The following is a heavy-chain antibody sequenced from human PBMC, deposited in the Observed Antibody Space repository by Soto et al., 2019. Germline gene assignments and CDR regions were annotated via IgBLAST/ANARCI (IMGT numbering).Heavy chain of an antibody. V-gene: IGHV2-26*01. D-gene: IGHD2-15*01. CDR2: IFSNDEK. J-gene: IGHJ4*02. CDR1: GFSLSNARMG. Sequence: QVTLKESGPVLVKPTETLTLTCTVSGFSLSNARMGVSWIRQPPGKALEWLAHIFSNDEKSYSTSLKSRLTISKDTSKSQVVLTMTSMDPVDTATYYCARIPSLVALDYWGQGTLVTVSS. CDR3: ARIPSLVALDY.